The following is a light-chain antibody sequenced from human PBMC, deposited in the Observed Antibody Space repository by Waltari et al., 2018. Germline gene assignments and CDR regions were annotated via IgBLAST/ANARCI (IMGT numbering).Light chain of an antibody. CDR2: SNN. J-gene: IGLJ3*02. CDR3: AVWDDSLNGWV. V-gene: IGLV1-44*01. CDR1: SSNIGSNG. Sequence: QSVLTQPPSASGTPGQRVTTSCSGSSSNIGSNGVVWYQQLPGPAPKPLIYSNNQRPSGVPDRFSGSKSGISASLAISGLQSDDEADYYCAVWDDSLNGWVFGGGTKLTVL.